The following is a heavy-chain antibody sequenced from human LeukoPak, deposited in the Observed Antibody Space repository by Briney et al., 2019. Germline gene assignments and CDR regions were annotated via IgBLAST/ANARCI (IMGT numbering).Heavy chain of an antibody. D-gene: IGHD3-3*01. CDR3: ARQKYDFWSGSYPFDP. Sequence: GGSLRLSCAASELINTHYWMHWVRQVPGKGLEWVSSISSSSSYIYYADSVKGRFTISRDNAKNSLYLQMNSLRAEDTAVYYCARQKYDFWSGSYPFDPWGQGTLVTVSS. CDR2: ISSSSSYI. J-gene: IGHJ5*02. V-gene: IGHV3-21*01. CDR1: ELINTHYW.